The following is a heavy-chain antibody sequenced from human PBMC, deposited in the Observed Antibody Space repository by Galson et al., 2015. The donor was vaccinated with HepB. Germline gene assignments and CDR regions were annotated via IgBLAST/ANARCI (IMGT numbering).Heavy chain of an antibody. J-gene: IGHJ6*02. CDR3: AGGKYRNYYYCGMDV. CDR1: GFTFSSYA. CDR2: ISGSGGST. D-gene: IGHD6-6*01. Sequence: LRLSCAASGFTFSSYAMSWVRQAPGKGLEWVSAISGSGGSTYYADSVKGRFTISRDNSKNTLYLQMNSLRAEDTAVYYCAGGKYRNYYYCGMDVWGQGTTVTVSS. V-gene: IGHV3-23*01.